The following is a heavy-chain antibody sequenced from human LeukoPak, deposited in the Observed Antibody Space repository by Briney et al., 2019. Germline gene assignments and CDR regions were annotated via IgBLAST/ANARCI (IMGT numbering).Heavy chain of an antibody. D-gene: IGHD3-22*01. CDR2: IYPGDSDT. CDR3: ARRPYDSNGYYFDY. J-gene: IGHJ4*02. Sequence: GESLRISCKGSGYIFTNYWVAWVRRMRGKGLEWLGIIYPGDSDTRYSPSFQGQVTISADKSISTAYLQWSSLKASDTAIYYCARRPYDSNGYYFDYWGQGTLVTVSS. V-gene: IGHV5-51*01. CDR1: GYIFTNYW.